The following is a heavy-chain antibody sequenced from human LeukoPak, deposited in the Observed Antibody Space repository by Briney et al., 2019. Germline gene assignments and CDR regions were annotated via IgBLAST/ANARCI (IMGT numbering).Heavy chain of an antibody. CDR2: ISGNGGSL. Sequence: GGSLRLSCAASGFSFSNYAMSWVRQAPGQGLEWVSAISGNGGSLYYADSMKGRFTISRGNSKSELYLQVNSLTAEDTAVYYCAKRDAYDSSGFSPLFDHWGQGTLVTVSS. J-gene: IGHJ4*02. CDR1: GFSFSNYA. V-gene: IGHV3-23*01. CDR3: AKRDAYDSSGFSPLFDH. D-gene: IGHD3-22*01.